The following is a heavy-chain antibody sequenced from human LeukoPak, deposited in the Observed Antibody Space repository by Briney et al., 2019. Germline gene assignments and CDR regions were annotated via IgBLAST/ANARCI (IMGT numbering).Heavy chain of an antibody. CDR3: ARRGYSSSWYPLIDY. D-gene: IGHD6-13*01. CDR1: GGSISSSSYY. CDR2: IYYSGST. J-gene: IGHJ4*02. Sequence: SETLSLTCTVSGGSISSSSYYWGWLRQPPGKGLEWTGSIYYSGSTYYNPSLKSRVTISVDTSKNQFSLKLGSVTAADTAVYYCARRGYSSSWYPLIDYWGQGTLVTVSS. V-gene: IGHV4-39*01.